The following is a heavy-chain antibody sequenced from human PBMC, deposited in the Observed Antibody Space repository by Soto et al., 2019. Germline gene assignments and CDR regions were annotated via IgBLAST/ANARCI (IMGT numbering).Heavy chain of an antibody. CDR2: ISYDGSNK. V-gene: IGHV3-30*18. CDR1: GFTFSSYG. J-gene: IGHJ4*02. D-gene: IGHD3-10*01. Sequence: QVQLVESGGGVVQPGRSLRLSCAASGFTFSSYGMHWVRQAPGKGLEWVAVISYDGSNKYYADSVKGRFTISRDNSKKTLYLQMNSLRAEDTAVYYCAKEWDGFGGSDDRYFDYWGQGTLVTVSS. CDR3: AKEWDGFGGSDDRYFDY.